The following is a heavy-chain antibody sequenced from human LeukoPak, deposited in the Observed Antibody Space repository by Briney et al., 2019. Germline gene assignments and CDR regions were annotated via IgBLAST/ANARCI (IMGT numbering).Heavy chain of an antibody. Sequence: ASVKVSCKASGGTFSSYAISWVRQAPRQGLEWMGRIIPILGIANYAQKFQGRVTITADKSTSTAYMELSSLRSEDTAVYYCARGSPRLYYFDYWGQGTLVTVSS. V-gene: IGHV1-69*04. J-gene: IGHJ4*02. D-gene: IGHD1-26*01. CDR2: IIPILGIA. CDR1: GGTFSSYA. CDR3: ARGSPRLYYFDY.